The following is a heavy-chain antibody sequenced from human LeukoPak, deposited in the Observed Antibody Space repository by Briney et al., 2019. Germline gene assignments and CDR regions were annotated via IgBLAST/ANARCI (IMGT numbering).Heavy chain of an antibody. D-gene: IGHD3/OR15-3a*01. Sequence: GGSLRLSCAASGFTFSRYWMHWVRQAPGKGLLWVSRINSDGCSTYYADSVKGRFTTSRDNAKNALHLQMNSLTAEDTAVYYCVLDLFSSFAFDIWGQGTMVTVSS. CDR3: VLDLFSSFAFDI. CDR1: GFTFSRYW. V-gene: IGHV3-74*01. J-gene: IGHJ3*02. CDR2: INSDGCST.